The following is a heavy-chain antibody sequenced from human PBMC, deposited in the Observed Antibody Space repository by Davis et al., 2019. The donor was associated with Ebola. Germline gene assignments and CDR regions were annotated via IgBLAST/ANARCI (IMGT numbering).Heavy chain of an antibody. CDR1: GYTFTSYG. D-gene: IGHD2-15*01. V-gene: IGHV1-18*01. J-gene: IGHJ4*02. CDR2: ISAYNGNT. CDR3: ARGYCSGGSCYSGVY. Sequence: ASVKVSCKASGYTFTSYGISWVRQAPGQGLEWMGWISAYNGNTNYAQKLQGRVTMTTDTSTSTAYMELRSLRSDDTAVYYCARGYCSGGSCYSGVYWGQGTLVTVSS.